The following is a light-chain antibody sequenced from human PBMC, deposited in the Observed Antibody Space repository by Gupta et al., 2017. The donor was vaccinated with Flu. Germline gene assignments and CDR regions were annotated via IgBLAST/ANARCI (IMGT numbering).Light chain of an antibody. V-gene: IGKV1-5*03. CDR2: KAS. Sequence: DIQMSQSPPTLSAFVGDRVTITCRDSQSISSWLAWYQQKPGKAPKLLIYKASFLEGGVPSRFSGSGSGTEFTLTISSLEPDDSATYYCQQYTSYVYTFGQGTKVEIK. CDR3: QQYTSYVYT. J-gene: IGKJ2*01. CDR1: QSISSW.